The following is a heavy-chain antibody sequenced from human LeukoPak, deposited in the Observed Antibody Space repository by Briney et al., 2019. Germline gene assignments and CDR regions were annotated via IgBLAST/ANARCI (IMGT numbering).Heavy chain of an antibody. CDR3: AKAGGYSYNSYFAP. Sequence: PGRSLRLSCAASGFTLSSYAMSWVRQAPGKGLEWVSVISGSGGSPNYADSVKGRFSISRDNSKNTLYLQMNNLRAEDTAVYYCAKAGGYSYNSYFAPWGQGTLVTVSS. CDR1: GFTLSSYA. D-gene: IGHD5-18*01. J-gene: IGHJ5*02. CDR2: ISGSGGSP. V-gene: IGHV3-23*01.